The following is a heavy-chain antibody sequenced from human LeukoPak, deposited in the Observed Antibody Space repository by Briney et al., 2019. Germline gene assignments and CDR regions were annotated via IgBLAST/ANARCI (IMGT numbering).Heavy chain of an antibody. CDR2: IYYSGST. V-gene: IGHV4-61*01. CDR1: GGSVSSGSYH. Sequence: PSETLSLTCTVSGGSVSSGSYHWSWIRQPPGKGLEWIGYIYYSGSTNYTPSLKSRVTISVDTSKNQFSLKLSSVTAADTAVYYCATVAGTTFDYWGQGTLVTVSS. J-gene: IGHJ4*02. D-gene: IGHD1-7*01. CDR3: ATVAGTTFDY.